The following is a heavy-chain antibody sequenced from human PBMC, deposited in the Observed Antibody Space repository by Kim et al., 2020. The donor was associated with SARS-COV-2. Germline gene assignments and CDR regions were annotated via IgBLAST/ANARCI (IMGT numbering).Heavy chain of an antibody. CDR3: VRVRGQATLDY. V-gene: IGHV3-72*01. J-gene: IGHJ4*02. CDR2: CRDKTNNYST. Sequence: GGSLRLSCAASGFTFSDHYIDWVRQAPGKGLEWVGRCRDKTNNYSTEYAASVKGRFTFSRDDSRNSLYLQMNSLQTDDTAVYHCVRVRGQATLDYWGQGT. D-gene: IGHD1-26*01. CDR1: GFTFSDHY.